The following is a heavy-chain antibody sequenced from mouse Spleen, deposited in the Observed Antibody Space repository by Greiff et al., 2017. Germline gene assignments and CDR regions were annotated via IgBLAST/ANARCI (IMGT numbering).Heavy chain of an antibody. V-gene: IGHV1-4*01. CDR3: ARCGSSPAWFAY. D-gene: IGHD1-1*01. CDR1: GYTFTSYT. J-gene: IGHJ3*01. CDR2: INPSSGYT. Sequence: VQVVESGAELARPGASVKMSCKASGYTFTSYTMHWVKQRPGQGLEWIGYINPSSGYTNYNQKFKDKATLTADKSSSTAYMQLSSLTSEDSAVYYCARCGSSPAWFAYWGQGTLVTVSA.